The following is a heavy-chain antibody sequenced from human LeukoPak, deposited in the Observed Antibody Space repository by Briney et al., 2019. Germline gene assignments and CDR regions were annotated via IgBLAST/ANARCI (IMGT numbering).Heavy chain of an antibody. CDR1: GGSIRSGSDY. V-gene: IGHV4-39*01. CDR2: ISYSGST. Sequence: SETLSLTCTVSGGSIRSGSDYWGWMRQPPGKGLEWIGSISYSGSTYYNPSLRSRVTISVDKSKNQFSLKLNSVTAADTAVYYCATSSGWYLQIDYWGQGTLVTVSS. CDR3: ATSSGWYLQIDY. J-gene: IGHJ4*02. D-gene: IGHD6-19*01.